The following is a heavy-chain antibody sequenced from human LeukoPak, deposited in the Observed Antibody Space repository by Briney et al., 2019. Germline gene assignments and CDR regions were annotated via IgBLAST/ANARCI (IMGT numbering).Heavy chain of an antibody. CDR2: IGYTGDST. CDR1: GFTFSSYA. J-gene: IGHJ3*02. CDR3: AKSPTVDAAFDI. V-gene: IGHV3-23*01. Sequence: PGGPLSLSWAASGFTFSSYAMKGVRQARGNGLEWVSGIGYTGDSTFYADSVKGRFTVSRDSSKNTLFLHMNSLRAEDTALYYCAKSPTVDAAFDIWGQGTMVTVSS. D-gene: IGHD4-23*01.